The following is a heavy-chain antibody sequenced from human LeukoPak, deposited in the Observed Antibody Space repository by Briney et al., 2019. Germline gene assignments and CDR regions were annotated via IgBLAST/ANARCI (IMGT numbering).Heavy chain of an antibody. J-gene: IGHJ4*02. Sequence: GGSLRLSCAASGFTFSSYAMHWVRQAPGKGLEWVSVIYSGGSTYYADSVKGRFTISRDNSKNTLYLQMNSLRAEDTAVYYCASSTGGLFDYWGQGTLVTVSS. CDR1: GFTFSSYA. D-gene: IGHD7-27*01. CDR3: ASSTGGLFDY. CDR2: IYSGGST. V-gene: IGHV3-66*01.